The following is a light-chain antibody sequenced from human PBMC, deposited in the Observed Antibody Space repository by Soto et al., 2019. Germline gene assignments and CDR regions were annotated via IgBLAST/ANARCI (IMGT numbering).Light chain of an antibody. Sequence: DIQMTQSPSTLSASVGDRVTITCRASQSISSWLAWYQQKPGKAPKLLIYDASSLESGVPSRFSGSGSGTEFTLPISILQPDDFATYCCQQYNSYSLTFGGGTKVEIK. CDR2: DAS. CDR1: QSISSW. CDR3: QQYNSYSLT. V-gene: IGKV1-5*01. J-gene: IGKJ4*01.